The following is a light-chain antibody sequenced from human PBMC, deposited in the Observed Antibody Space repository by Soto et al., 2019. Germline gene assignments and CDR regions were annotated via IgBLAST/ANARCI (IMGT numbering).Light chain of an antibody. J-gene: IGLJ1*01. CDR3: RSYTSSICLHYV. CDR1: SSDVGGYNY. V-gene: IGLV2-14*01. Sequence: QSALTQPASVSGSPGQSITISCTGTSSDVGGYNYVSWYQQHPGKAPKLMIYDVSNRPSGVSNRFSGSKSGTTASLTISGLQAEDEADYYCRSYTSSICLHYVFGTGTKLTVL. CDR2: DVS.